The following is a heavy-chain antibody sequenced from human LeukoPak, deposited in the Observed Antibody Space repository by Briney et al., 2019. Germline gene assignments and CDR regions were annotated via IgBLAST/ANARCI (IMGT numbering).Heavy chain of an antibody. CDR2: ISGSGAST. J-gene: IGHJ3*02. D-gene: IGHD2-2*01. CDR1: GFSFSAYA. Sequence: GGSLILSCAASGFSFSAYAMSWVRQAPGKGLEWVSVISGSGASTYYADSVKGRFTISRDNSKNTLYLQTNSLRAEDTAVYYCAKEIVIIPAASYAFDIWGQGTMVIVSS. V-gene: IGHV3-23*01. CDR3: AKEIVIIPAASYAFDI.